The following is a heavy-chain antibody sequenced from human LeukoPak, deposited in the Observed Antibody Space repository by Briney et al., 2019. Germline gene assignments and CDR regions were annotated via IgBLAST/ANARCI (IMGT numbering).Heavy chain of an antibody. CDR1: GYSISSGYY. CDR3: ATIVATTLLYFGY. Sequence: SETLSLTCAVSGYSISSGYYWGWIRQPPGKGLEWIGSIYHSGSTYYNPSLTSRVTISVDTSKNQFSLKLSSVTAADTAVYYCATIVATTLLYFGYWGQGTLVTVSS. D-gene: IGHD5-12*01. J-gene: IGHJ4*02. CDR2: IYHSGST. V-gene: IGHV4-38-2*01.